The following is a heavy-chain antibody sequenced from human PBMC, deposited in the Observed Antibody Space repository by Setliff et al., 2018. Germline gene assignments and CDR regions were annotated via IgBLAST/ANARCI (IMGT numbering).Heavy chain of an antibody. J-gene: IGHJ6*02. Sequence: GGSLRLSCAASGFTFSDAWMSWVRQAPGKGLEWVGRIKSKTDGGTTDYAALVEDRFTISRDDSKNTLYLQMNSLKTEDTAVYYCARRLAPRNYQGMDVWGQGTTVTVSS. CDR2: IKSKTDGGTT. V-gene: IGHV3-15*01. CDR1: GFTFSDAW. CDR3: ARRLAPRNYQGMDV. D-gene: IGHD1-7*01.